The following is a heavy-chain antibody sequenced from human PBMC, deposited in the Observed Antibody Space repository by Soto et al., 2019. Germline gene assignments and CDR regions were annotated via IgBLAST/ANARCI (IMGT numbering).Heavy chain of an antibody. V-gene: IGHV1-69*13. CDR2: IIPIFGTA. Sequence: EASVKVSCKASGGTFSSYAISWVRQAPGQGLEWMGGIIPIFGTANYAQKFQGRVTITADESTSTAYMELSSLRSEDTAVYYCARPFALVTTKGGMDVWGQGTTVTVSS. D-gene: IGHD4-4*01. CDR1: GGTFSSYA. CDR3: ARPFALVTTKGGMDV. J-gene: IGHJ6*02.